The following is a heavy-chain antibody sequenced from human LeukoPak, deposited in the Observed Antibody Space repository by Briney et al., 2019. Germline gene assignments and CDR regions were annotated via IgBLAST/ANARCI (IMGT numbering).Heavy chain of an antibody. CDR2: VSWNSDNI. J-gene: IGHJ4*02. D-gene: IGHD5-24*01. CDR1: SFTFDDFA. Sequence: PGGSLRLSCAASSFTFDDFAMHGVRQAPGKGLEWVSGVSWNSDNIVYADSVKGRFTISRDSAKNSLYLQMNSLITAYMATFRRLQGLKRKKSRDGYNYYFEYWGQGSLVTVSS. V-gene: IGHV3-9*03. CDR3: LQGLKRKKSRDGYNYYFEY.